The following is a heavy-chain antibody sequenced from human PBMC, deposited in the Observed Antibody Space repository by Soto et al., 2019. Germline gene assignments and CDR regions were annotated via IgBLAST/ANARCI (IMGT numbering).Heavy chain of an antibody. Sequence: EVQVVESGGGLVQPGGSLRLSCVASGFTFSRYNIHWVRQAPGKGLARVAYVTPSGHTVFYADSVEGRFAISRDVATKSLHLQMQRLRDEDTAVYYCVREEASGSSGLTYYYYYNCMYVSGQMTKLTVSS. CDR3: VREEASGSSGLTYYYYYNCMYV. V-gene: IGHV3-48*02. D-gene: IGHD3-10*01. CDR2: VTPSGHTV. J-gene: IGHJ6*02. CDR1: GFTFSRYN.